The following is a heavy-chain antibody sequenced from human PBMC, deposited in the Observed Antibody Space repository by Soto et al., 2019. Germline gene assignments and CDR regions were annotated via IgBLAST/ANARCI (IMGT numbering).Heavy chain of an antibody. V-gene: IGHV4-4*02. J-gene: IGHJ4*02. CDR1: GDSISDSNW. CDR3: AKTIGSGSYMPF. Sequence: QVQLQESGPGLVKPSGTLSLTCTVSGDSISDSNWWPWVRQPPGKGLVWIGEVYHSGRANYNPSLRSRVTMSAGTLKNHFNLRLSSVTAADTAVYYCAKTIGSGSYMPFWGQGTMVAVSP. D-gene: IGHD3-10*01. CDR2: VYHSGRA.